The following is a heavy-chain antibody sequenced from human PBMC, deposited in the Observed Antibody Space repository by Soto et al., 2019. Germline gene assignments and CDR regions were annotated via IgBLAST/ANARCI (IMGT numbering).Heavy chain of an antibody. V-gene: IGHV4-34*01. CDR3: ARRIEKRYCNNGVCYGYFDL. J-gene: IGHJ2*01. CDR1: GGSFSGYY. Sequence: QVQLQQWGAGLLKPSETLSLTCAVYGGSFSGYYWSWIRQPPGKGLEWIGEINHSGSTNYNPPLKSPVTISVDTSKNQFSLKLSAVSAADTAVYYCARRIEKRYCNNGVCYGYFDLWGRGTLVTVSS. D-gene: IGHD2-8*01. CDR2: INHSGST.